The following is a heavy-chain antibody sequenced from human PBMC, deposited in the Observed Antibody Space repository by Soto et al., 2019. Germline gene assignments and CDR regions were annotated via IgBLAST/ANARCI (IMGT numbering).Heavy chain of an antibody. CDR2: ISSSGDTI. D-gene: IGHD3-10*01. V-gene: IGHV3-11*01. J-gene: IGHJ4*02. Sequence: GXSLRLSFAASGFTLSDYYLYWIRQAPVKGLEWVSYISSSGDTIFYADSVKGRFTISRDNAKNSLYLQMNSLRAEDTAVYYCVRSPGWAGVFDYWGLGTLVTVSS. CDR1: GFTLSDYY. CDR3: VRSPGWAGVFDY.